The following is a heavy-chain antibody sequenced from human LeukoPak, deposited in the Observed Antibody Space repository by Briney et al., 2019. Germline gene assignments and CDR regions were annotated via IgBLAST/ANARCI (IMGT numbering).Heavy chain of an antibody. CDR2: ISSSSSYI. V-gene: IGHV3-21*01. Sequence: PGGSLRLSCAASGFTFSSYSMNWVRQAPGKGLEWVSSISSSSSYIYYADSVKGRFTISRDNAKNSLYLQMNSLRAEDTAVYYCARDRGPRTGFMVRKAYDYWGQGTLVTVSS. J-gene: IGHJ4*02. CDR1: GFTFSSYS. D-gene: IGHD3-10*01. CDR3: ARDRGPRTGFMVRKAYDY.